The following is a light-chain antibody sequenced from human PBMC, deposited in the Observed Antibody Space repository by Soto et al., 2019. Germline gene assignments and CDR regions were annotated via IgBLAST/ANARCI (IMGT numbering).Light chain of an antibody. CDR3: SAYSAGNSPLV. J-gene: IGLJ1*01. Sequence: QSALTQPASVSGSPGQTITISCTGTRTDIGGYNLVSWYQHHPGKAPKLLIHEVSNRPSGISNRFSGSKSDNMASLTISGLRAEDESDYYCSAYSAGNSPLVFGSGTKV. CDR1: RTDIGGYNL. V-gene: IGLV2-14*01. CDR2: EVS.